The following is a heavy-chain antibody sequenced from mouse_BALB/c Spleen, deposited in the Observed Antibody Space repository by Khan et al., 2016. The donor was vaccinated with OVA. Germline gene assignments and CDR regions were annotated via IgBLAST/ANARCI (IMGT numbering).Heavy chain of an antibody. J-gene: IGHJ1*01. V-gene: IGHV14-3*02. Sequence: VQLKQSGTELVKPGASVKLSCTASGFNIKATYMHWVKQRPEQGLEWIGRIAPANGDTNYDPKFPGKATIPADTSSNTPYLQISSLTSEDTAVYYCVQPSYDPRNFDVWGAGTTVTVSS. CDR3: VQPSYDPRNFDV. D-gene: IGHD2-10*02. CDR1: GFNIKATY. CDR2: IAPANGDT.